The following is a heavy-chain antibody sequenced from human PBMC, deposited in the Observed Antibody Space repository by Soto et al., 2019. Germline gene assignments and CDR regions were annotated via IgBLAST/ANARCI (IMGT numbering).Heavy chain of an antibody. CDR3: ARGAENSYYDFWSGYYLDYYYMDV. D-gene: IGHD3-3*01. CDR1: GGSFSGYY. J-gene: IGHJ6*03. CDR2: INHSGST. Sequence: SETLSLTCSVYGGSFSGYYWSWIRQPPGKGLEWIGEINHSGSTNYNPSLKSRVTISVDTSKNQFSLKLSSVTAADTAVYYCARGAENSYYDFWSGYYLDYYYMDVWGKGTTVTVSS. V-gene: IGHV4-34*01.